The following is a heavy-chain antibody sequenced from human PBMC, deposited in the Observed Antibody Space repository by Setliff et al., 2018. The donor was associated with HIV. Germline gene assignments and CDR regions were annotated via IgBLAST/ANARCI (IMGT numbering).Heavy chain of an antibody. CDR3: ARLSPYGDYLLFQY. Sequence: GASVKVSCKASGYTFTNYAMNWLRQAPGQGLEWMGVIDTNTGNPTYAQGFTGRFVFSLDTSVSTAFLKISTLKAEDTAVYYCARLSPYGDYLLFQYWGQGTQVTVSS. J-gene: IGHJ4*02. V-gene: IGHV7-4-1*02. D-gene: IGHD4-17*01. CDR2: IDTNTGNP. CDR1: GYTFTNYA.